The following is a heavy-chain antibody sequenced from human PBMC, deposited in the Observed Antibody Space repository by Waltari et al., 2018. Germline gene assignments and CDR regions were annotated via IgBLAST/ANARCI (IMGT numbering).Heavy chain of an antibody. CDR3: ARGPGEFLPIDF. J-gene: IGHJ4*02. CDR2: IYSGGNT. D-gene: IGHD7-27*01. V-gene: IGHV3-53*01. Sequence: EVQLVESGGGLFQPGGSLELSCSASGFPVRTNYMSWDRQAPGKGLDWVSVIYSGGNTYSADSVKGRFTISRDNSKNTLYLQMNSLRAEDTAVYYCARGPGEFLPIDFWGQGTLVTVSS. CDR1: GFPVRTNY.